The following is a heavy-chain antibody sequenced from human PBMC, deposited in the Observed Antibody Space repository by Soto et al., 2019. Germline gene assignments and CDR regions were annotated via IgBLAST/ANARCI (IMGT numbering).Heavy chain of an antibody. D-gene: IGHD3-22*01. Sequence: SETLSLTCTVSGGSISSGDYYWSWIRQPPGTGLEWIGYIYYSGSTYYNPSLKSRVTISVDTSKNQFSLKPSSVTAADTAVYYCARHKGYYDSSGYYYTDSFDYWGQGTLVTVSS. CDR1: GGSISSGDYY. V-gene: IGHV4-30-4*01. CDR3: ARHKGYYDSSGYYYTDSFDY. J-gene: IGHJ4*02. CDR2: IYYSGST.